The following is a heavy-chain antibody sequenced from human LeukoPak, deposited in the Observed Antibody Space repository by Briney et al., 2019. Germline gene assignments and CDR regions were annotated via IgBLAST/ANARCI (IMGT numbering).Heavy chain of an antibody. J-gene: IGHJ3*01. Sequence: MTSETLSLTCTVSGYSMSSGYYWGWIRQPPGKGLQWIGGIFHSGNSYYNPSLKSRVTISVDTSKNQFSLKVNSVTAADTAVYYCARVGYNWNLWFDFWGQGTTVTVSS. CDR1: GYSMSSGYY. V-gene: IGHV4-38-2*02. CDR3: ARVGYNWNLWFDF. D-gene: IGHD1-7*01. CDR2: IFHSGNS.